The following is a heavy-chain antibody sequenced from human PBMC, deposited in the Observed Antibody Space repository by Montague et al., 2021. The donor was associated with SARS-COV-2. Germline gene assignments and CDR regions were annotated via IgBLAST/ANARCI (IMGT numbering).Heavy chain of an antibody. Sequence: SETLSLTCAVYGGSFSSSSYYWGWIRQPPGKGLEWIGSIYYTGSTYYNPSLTSRVTMSVDTSKDQFSLKVNSVTAADTAVYYCARHYSATLPAVYWGQGTLVTVSS. D-gene: IGHD2-15*01. CDR2: IYYTGST. V-gene: IGHV4-39*01. J-gene: IGHJ4*02. CDR3: ARHYSATLPAVY. CDR1: GGSFSSSSYY.